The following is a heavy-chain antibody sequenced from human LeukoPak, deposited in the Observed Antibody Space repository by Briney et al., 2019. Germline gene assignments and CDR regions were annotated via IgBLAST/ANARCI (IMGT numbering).Heavy chain of an antibody. D-gene: IGHD2-2*01. V-gene: IGHV4-61*02. CDR1: GGSISSGSYY. CDR2: IYTSGST. Sequence: KTSETLSLTCSVFGGSISSGSYYWSWIRQPAGKGLEWIGRIYTSGSTNYNPSLKSRVTMSVDTSKNQFSLKLSSVTAADTAVYYCARDRRVPAAMAVADDAFDIWGQGTMVTVSS. CDR3: ARDRRVPAAMAVADDAFDI. J-gene: IGHJ3*02.